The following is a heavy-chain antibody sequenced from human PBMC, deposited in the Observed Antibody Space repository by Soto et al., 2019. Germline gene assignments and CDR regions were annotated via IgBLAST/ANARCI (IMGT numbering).Heavy chain of an antibody. J-gene: IGHJ4*02. CDR2: ISSRSTFI. CDR1: GFTLTNEN. D-gene: IGHD3-22*01. Sequence: GSLRLSCTVLGFTLTNENMNWVRQAPGKGLEWVSSISSRSTFINYADSVKGRFTISRDNDKGLVYLQMNSLRAEDTAVYYCARDPPLSMIVVVGVDDFWGQGTLVTVSS. V-gene: IGHV3-21*06. CDR3: ARDPPLSMIVVVGVDDF.